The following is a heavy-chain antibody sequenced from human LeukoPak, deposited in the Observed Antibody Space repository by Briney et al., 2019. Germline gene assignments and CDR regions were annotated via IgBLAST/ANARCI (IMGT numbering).Heavy chain of an antibody. Sequence: HPGGSLRLSCAASGFTFSSYWMHWVRQAPGKGLVWVSRINTDGSSTTYADSVKGRFTISRDNAKNTLYLQMNSLGAEDTAVYYCARRGVPAATSFYFDYWGQGTLVTVSS. J-gene: IGHJ4*02. V-gene: IGHV3-74*01. CDR2: INTDGSST. D-gene: IGHD2-2*01. CDR3: ARRGVPAATSFYFDY. CDR1: GFTFSSYW.